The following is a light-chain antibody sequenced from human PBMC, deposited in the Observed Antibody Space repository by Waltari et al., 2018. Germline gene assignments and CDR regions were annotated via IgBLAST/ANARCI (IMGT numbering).Light chain of an antibody. CDR2: VNSDGSH. V-gene: IGLV4-69*01. CDR3: QTGGHGTWV. CDR1: SGHSNNV. J-gene: IGLJ3*02. Sequence: QLVLTQSPSASASLGASVKLTCTLSSGHSNNVIAWLQKRPEKGPRYLTKVNSDGSHNKGDEIPDRFSGSSAGAERYLTSSSLQSEDESDYYCQTGGHGTWVFGGWTKLTVL.